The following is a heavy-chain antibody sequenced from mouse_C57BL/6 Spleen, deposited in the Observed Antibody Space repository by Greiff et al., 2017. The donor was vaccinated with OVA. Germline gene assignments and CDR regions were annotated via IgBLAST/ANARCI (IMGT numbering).Heavy chain of an antibody. Sequence: QVQLQQPGAELVMPGASVKLSCKASGYTFTSYWMHWVKQRPGQGLEWIGEIDPSDSYTNYNQKFKGKSTLTVDKSSSTAYMQLSSLTSEDSAVYYCARSASRYFDVWGTVTTVTVSS. CDR3: ARSASRYFDV. V-gene: IGHV1-69*01. CDR1: GYTFTSYW. J-gene: IGHJ1*03. CDR2: IDPSDSYT. D-gene: IGHD6-1*01.